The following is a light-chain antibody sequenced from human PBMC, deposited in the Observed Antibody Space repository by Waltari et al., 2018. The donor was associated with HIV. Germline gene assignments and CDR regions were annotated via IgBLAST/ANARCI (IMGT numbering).Light chain of an antibody. CDR2: DAS. CDR1: QSISSN. V-gene: IGKV3-15*01. J-gene: IGKJ2*01. CDR3: QQYVNWPPYT. Sequence: EIVMTQSPATLSVSPLERVTLSCRASQSISSNLAWYQQKPGQGPRLLIYDASTRATDIPARFSGSGSGTEFTLTISSLQSEDFAIYYCQQYVNWPPYTFGQGTKLEIK.